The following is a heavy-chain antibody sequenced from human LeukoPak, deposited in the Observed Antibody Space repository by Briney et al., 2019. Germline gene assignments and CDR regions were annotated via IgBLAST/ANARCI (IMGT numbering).Heavy chain of an antibody. V-gene: IGHV4-59*01. Sequence: SETLSLTCTVSGGSISSYYWSWIRQPPGKGLEWIGYTYYSGSPYYSPSLKSRVTISVDTSKNQFSLKLSSVTAADTAVYYCARRYSGYEPFDYWGQGTLVTVSS. CDR2: TYYSGSP. CDR3: ARRYSGYEPFDY. CDR1: GGSISSYY. D-gene: IGHD5-12*01. J-gene: IGHJ4*02.